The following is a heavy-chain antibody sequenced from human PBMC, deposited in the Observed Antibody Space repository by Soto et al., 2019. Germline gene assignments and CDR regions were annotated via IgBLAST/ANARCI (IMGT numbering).Heavy chain of an antibody. V-gene: IGHV3-21*01. Sequence: GGPLRLSCAASGFTFSSYSMNWVRQAPGKGLEWVSSISSSSSYIYYADSVKGRFTISRDNAKNSLYLQMNSLRAEDTAVYYCARIRGYSGYDLDYWGQGTLVTVSS. J-gene: IGHJ4*02. D-gene: IGHD5-12*01. CDR3: ARIRGYSGYDLDY. CDR1: GFTFSSYS. CDR2: ISSSSSYI.